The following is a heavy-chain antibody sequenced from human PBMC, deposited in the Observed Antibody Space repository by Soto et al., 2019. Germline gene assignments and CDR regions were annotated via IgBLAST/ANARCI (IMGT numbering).Heavy chain of an antibody. D-gene: IGHD3-9*01. Sequence: ASVKVYCKAAGYTFTAFYMNWVRQAPGQGLEWMGWVNPNTGVTKYAQKFQGRVTMTRDTSINTAYMELSGLTSDDTAVYYCTTLRLDPWGQGTLVTVSS. CDR2: VNPNTGVT. CDR3: TTLRLDP. J-gene: IGHJ5*02. V-gene: IGHV1-2*02. CDR1: GYTFTAFY.